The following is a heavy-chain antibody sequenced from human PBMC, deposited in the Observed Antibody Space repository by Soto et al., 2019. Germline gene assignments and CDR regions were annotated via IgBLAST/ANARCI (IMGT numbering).Heavy chain of an antibody. J-gene: IGHJ4*02. CDR3: ARGIWEAGGNYSDL. D-gene: IGHD2-15*01. CDR2: IYYSGST. V-gene: IGHV4-59*11. CDR1: GGSISSHY. Sequence: QVQLQESGPGLVQPSETLSVTCSVSGGSISSHYWNWIRQPPGKGLEYIGYIYYSGSTNYNPSLKSRVTISVDTSTNQFSPRLDSVTPADTAVYYCARGIWEAGGNYSDLWGQGTLVTVSS.